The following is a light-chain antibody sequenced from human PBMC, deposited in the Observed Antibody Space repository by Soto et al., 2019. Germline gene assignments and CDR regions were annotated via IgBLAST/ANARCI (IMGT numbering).Light chain of an antibody. J-gene: IGKJ4*01. V-gene: IGKV4-1*01. Sequence: DLVLTPSPHSLPVSLGERATINCKSSQRVLYSSNNKSYLAWYQQKPGQPPKLLIYWASTRESGVPDRFSGSGSGTDFTLTISSLQAEDVAVYYCQQYYSTPLTFGGGTKVDNK. CDR2: WAS. CDR3: QQYYSTPLT. CDR1: QRVLYSSNNKSY.